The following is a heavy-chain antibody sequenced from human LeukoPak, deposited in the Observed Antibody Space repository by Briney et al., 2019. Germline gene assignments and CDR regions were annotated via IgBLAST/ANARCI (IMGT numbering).Heavy chain of an antibody. Sequence: GASVKVSCKASGYTFTSYAMNWVRQAPGQGLEWMGWINTNTGNPTYAQGFTGRFVFSLDTSVSTAYLQISSLKAEDTAVYYCARVPIVGATMGLFDFWGQGTLVTVSS. CDR2: INTNTGNP. V-gene: IGHV7-4-1*02. D-gene: IGHD1-26*01. CDR3: ARVPIVGATMGLFDF. J-gene: IGHJ4*02. CDR1: GYTFTSYA.